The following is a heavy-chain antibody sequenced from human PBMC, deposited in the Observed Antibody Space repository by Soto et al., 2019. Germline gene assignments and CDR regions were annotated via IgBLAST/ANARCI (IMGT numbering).Heavy chain of an antibody. V-gene: IGHV1-69*12. CDR3: ARPTRYYYDSSGQSAWFDP. Sequence: QVQLVQSGAEVKKPGSSVKVSCKASGGTFSSYAISWVRQAPGQGLEWMGGIIPIFGTANYAQKFQGRVTITADESTSTAYMELSNLRSEDTAVYYCARPTRYYYDSSGQSAWFDPWGQGTLVTVSS. J-gene: IGHJ5*02. CDR2: IIPIFGTA. D-gene: IGHD3-22*01. CDR1: GGTFSSYA.